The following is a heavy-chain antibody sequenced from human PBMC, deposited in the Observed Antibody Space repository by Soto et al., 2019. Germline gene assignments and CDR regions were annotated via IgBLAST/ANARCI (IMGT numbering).Heavy chain of an antibody. J-gene: IGHJ1*01. CDR1: GFTVSSNY. CDR3: ARDRVESGYPEYFQD. CDR2: IYSGGST. V-gene: IGHV3-53*01. Sequence: EVQLVESGGGLIQPGGSLRLSCAASGFTVSSNYMSWVRQAPGKGLEWVAVIYSGGSTYYADSVKGRFTISRDNSKNTLYLQMNSLRGEDTAVYYCARDRVESGYPEYFQDWGQGTMVTVSS. D-gene: IGHD3-22*01.